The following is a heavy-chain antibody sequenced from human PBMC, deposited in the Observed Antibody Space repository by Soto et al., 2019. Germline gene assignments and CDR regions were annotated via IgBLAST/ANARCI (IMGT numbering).Heavy chain of an antibody. CDR2: ISGSGTTT. CDR1: GFTFSGYA. D-gene: IGHD3-16*01. J-gene: IGHJ4*02. CDR3: GRGRGSYSFDY. V-gene: IGHV3-23*01. Sequence: EVQLLESGGGLVQPGGSLRLSCEASGFTFSGYAMNWVRQAPGKGLEWVASISGSGTTTYYADSVKGRFTIARDNSKNTLYLQMHSLRAEDTAAYYCGRGRGSYSFDYWGQGTLITVSS.